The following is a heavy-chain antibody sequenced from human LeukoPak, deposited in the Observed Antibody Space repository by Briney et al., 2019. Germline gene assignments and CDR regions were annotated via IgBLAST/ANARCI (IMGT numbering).Heavy chain of an antibody. Sequence: GESLKISCRGSGYSFTAYWIAWVRQMPGKGLEWMATIYPGDSATTYSPSFQGQVTISADKSITTAYLQWGSLKASDTAMYYCARPAAGLGGFDYWGQGTLVTVSS. CDR1: GYSFTAYW. CDR2: IYPGDSAT. D-gene: IGHD3-16*01. CDR3: ARPAAGLGGFDY. V-gene: IGHV5-51*01. J-gene: IGHJ4*02.